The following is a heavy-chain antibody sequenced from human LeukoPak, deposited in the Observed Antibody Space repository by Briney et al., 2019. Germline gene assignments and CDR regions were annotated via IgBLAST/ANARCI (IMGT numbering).Heavy chain of an antibody. Sequence: GGSLRLSCAASEFSVGSNYMTWVRQAPGKGLEWVSLIYSSGSTYYADSVKGRFTISRDNSKNTLYLQRNTLTAEDTAVYYCARGGFLPGYLYGHFDYWGQGTLVTVSS. CDR3: ARGGFLPGYLYGHFDY. D-gene: IGHD3-9*01. J-gene: IGHJ4*02. V-gene: IGHV3-66*01. CDR1: EFSVGSNY. CDR2: IYSSGST.